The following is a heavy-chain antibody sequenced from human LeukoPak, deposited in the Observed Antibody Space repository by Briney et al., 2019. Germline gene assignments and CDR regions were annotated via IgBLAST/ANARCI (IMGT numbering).Heavy chain of an antibody. CDR1: NGSFSGYY. Sequence: SETLSLTCAVYNGSFSGYYWGWVRQAPGKGLEWIGSMFYSGSTYHNPSLKSRVAISVDTSKNQFSLKLSSVTAADTAVYYCTGLRLGELSFDYWGQGTLVTVSS. D-gene: IGHD3-16*02. CDR2: MFYSGST. J-gene: IGHJ4*02. CDR3: TGLRLGELSFDY. V-gene: IGHV4-34*12.